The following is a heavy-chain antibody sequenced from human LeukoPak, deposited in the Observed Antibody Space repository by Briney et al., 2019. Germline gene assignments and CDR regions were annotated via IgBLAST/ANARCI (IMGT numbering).Heavy chain of an antibody. V-gene: IGHV1-46*01. CDR1: GYTFTCYY. CDR3: ASSIRDSSSWYGGDSSGPGDY. D-gene: IGHD6-13*01. CDR2: INPSGGST. J-gene: IGHJ4*02. Sequence: GASVKVSCKASGYTFTCYYMHWVRQAPGQGLEWMGIINPSGGSTSYAQKFQGRVTMTRDTSTSTVYMELSSLRSEDAAVYYCASSIRDSSSWYGGDSSGPGDYWGQGTLVTVSS.